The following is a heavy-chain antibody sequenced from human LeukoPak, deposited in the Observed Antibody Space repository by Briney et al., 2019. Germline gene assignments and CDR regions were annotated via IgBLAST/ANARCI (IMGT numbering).Heavy chain of an antibody. CDR3: ARSLDYYYYYMGV. CDR2: ISYSGDT. V-gene: IGHV4-39*07. Sequence: RSSETLSLTCTVSGGSIISSTYFWGWIRQPPGMGLEWIGSISYSGDTYYNPSLKSRVTISVDTSKNQFSLKLSSVTAADTAVYYCARSLDYYYYYMGVWGKGTTVTVSS. J-gene: IGHJ6*03. CDR1: GGSIISSTYF.